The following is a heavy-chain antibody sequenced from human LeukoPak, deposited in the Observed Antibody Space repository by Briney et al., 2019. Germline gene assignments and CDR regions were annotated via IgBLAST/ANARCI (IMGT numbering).Heavy chain of an antibody. CDR3: AGGSGTYSPDY. D-gene: IGHD3-10*01. Sequence: GGSLRLSCAASGFTFSSYGMHWVRQAPGKGLEYVSGVSSYGHNTYYAKSVKGRFTIPRDNSKNTLYLQMGSRRGEDMAVYYCAGGSGTYSPDYWGQGTLVTVSS. CDR1: GFTFSSYG. V-gene: IGHV3-64*01. J-gene: IGHJ4*02. CDR2: VSSYGHNT.